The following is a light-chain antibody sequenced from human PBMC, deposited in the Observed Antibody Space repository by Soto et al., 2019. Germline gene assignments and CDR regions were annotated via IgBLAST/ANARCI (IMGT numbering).Light chain of an antibody. CDR1: QSVSSSY. V-gene: IGKV3D-20*02. Sequence: EIVLTQSPGTLSLSPGERGTLSCRASQSVSSSYLAWYQQKPGXHPXVVIFDASNRAAGVAARFIGRGSGAEFTLSLSSLEPEDFAVDDCQQRSDSITFGQGTRLEIK. J-gene: IGKJ5*01. CDR2: DAS. CDR3: QQRSDSIT.